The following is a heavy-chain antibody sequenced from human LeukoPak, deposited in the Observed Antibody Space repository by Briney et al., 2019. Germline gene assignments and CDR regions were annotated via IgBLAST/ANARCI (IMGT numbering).Heavy chain of an antibody. V-gene: IGHV3-30*18. CDR3: VKPQYCGDRCSNWFDP. Sequence: GGSLRLSCAASGFAFSSYGMHWVRQSPDKGLEWVAVILYDGIDKYYADSVKGRFTISRDNSKNTLYLQMNSLRTEDTAVYYCVKPQYCGDRCSNWFDPWSQGTLVIVSS. CDR2: ILYDGIDK. D-gene: IGHD2-21*01. J-gene: IGHJ5*02. CDR1: GFAFSSYG.